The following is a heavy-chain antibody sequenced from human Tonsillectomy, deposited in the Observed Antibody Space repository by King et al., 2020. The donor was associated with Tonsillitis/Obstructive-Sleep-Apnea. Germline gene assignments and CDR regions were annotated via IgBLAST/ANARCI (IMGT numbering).Heavy chain of an antibody. CDR3: ASDRSIVGARYFDY. D-gene: IGHD1-26*01. CDR2: IKQDGSEK. CDR1: GFTFSSYW. J-gene: IGHJ4*02. V-gene: IGHV3-7*04. Sequence: VQLVESGGGLVQPGGSLRLSCAASGFTFSSYWMSWVRQAPGKGLEWLANIKQDGSEKYYVDSVKGRFTISRDNAKNSLYLQMNSLRAEDTAVYYCASDRSIVGARYFDYWGQGTLVTVSS.